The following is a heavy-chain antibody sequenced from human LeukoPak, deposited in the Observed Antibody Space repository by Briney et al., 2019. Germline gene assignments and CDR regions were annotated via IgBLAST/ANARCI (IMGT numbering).Heavy chain of an antibody. J-gene: IGHJ4*02. Sequence: SVKVSCKASGCTFSSYAISWVRQAPGQGLEWMGGIIPIFGTANYAQKFQGRVTITADKSTSTAYMELSSLRSEDTAVYYCARVHSSGWSGVDYWGQGTPVTVSS. CDR3: ARVHSSGWSGVDY. V-gene: IGHV1-69*06. CDR2: IIPIFGTA. D-gene: IGHD6-19*01. CDR1: GCTFSSYA.